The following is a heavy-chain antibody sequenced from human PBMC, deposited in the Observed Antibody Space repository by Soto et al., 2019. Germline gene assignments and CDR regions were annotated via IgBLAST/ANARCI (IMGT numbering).Heavy chain of an antibody. J-gene: IGHJ6*02. Sequence: GGSLRLSCAASGFTFSSYAMSWVRQAPGKGLEWVSAISGSGANTYYADSVKGRFTISRDNSKNTLYLQMNSLRAEDTAVYNCANLIAVAGTKPYYYYGMDVWGQGTTVTVSS. CDR2: ISGSGANT. CDR1: GFTFSSYA. V-gene: IGHV3-23*01. D-gene: IGHD6-13*01. CDR3: ANLIAVAGTKPYYYYGMDV.